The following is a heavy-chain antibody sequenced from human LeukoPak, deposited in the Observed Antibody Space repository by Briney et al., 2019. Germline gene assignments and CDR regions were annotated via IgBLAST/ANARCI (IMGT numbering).Heavy chain of an antibody. J-gene: IGHJ6*02. V-gene: IGHV1-2*02. CDR3: ARGEKPETVAGPTDYYYYYGMDV. CDR2: INPNSGGT. D-gene: IGHD6-19*01. CDR1: GYTFTGYY. Sequence: ASVKVSCKASGYTFTGYYMHWVRQAPGQGLEWMAWINPNSGGTKYAQKFQGRVTMTRDTSISTAYMELSRLRSDDTAVYYCARGEKPETVAGPTDYYYYYGMDVWGQGTTVTVSS.